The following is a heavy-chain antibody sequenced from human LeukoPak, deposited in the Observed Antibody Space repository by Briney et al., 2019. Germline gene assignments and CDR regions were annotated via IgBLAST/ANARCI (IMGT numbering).Heavy chain of an antibody. D-gene: IGHD1-7*01. CDR2: ISGSGVST. V-gene: IGHV3-23*01. Sequence: PGGSLRLSCAASAFSLNAYNMNWVRQAPGKGLEWVSAISGSGVSTYYADSVKVRFTVSRDNSKNTLYLQMSSLRAEDTAVYYCAKDERNWNYNLASQTYDWGQGTLVTVSS. CDR3: AKDERNWNYNLASQTYD. CDR1: AFSLNAYN. J-gene: IGHJ4*02.